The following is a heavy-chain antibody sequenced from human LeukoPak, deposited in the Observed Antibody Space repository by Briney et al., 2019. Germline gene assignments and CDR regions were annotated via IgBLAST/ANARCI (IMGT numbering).Heavy chain of an antibody. CDR3: SRSPHYSNHYYYYMDV. CDR2: INHNSGGT. Sequence: GASVKVSCKASGYTFTGYYMHWVRQAPGQGLEWMGWINHNSGGTNYAQRFQGRVTMTRDTSISTAYMELSRLRSDDTAVYYCSRSPHYSNHYYYYMDVWGKGTTVTVSS. V-gene: IGHV1-2*02. CDR1: GYTFTGYY. J-gene: IGHJ6*03. D-gene: IGHD4-11*01.